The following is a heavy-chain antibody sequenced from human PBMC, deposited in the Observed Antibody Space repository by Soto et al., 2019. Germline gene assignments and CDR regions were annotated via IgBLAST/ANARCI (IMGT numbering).Heavy chain of an antibody. CDR2: ISAYNGNT. CDR1: GYTFTSYG. J-gene: IGHJ5*02. Sequence: ASEKVSCKSSGYTFTSYGISCVRQAPGQGLEWMGWISAYNGNTNYAQKLQGRVTMTTDTSTSTAYMELRSLRSDDTAVYYCARVKGSGYHNWFDPWGQGTLVTVSS. V-gene: IGHV1-18*01. D-gene: IGHD3-22*01. CDR3: ARVKGSGYHNWFDP.